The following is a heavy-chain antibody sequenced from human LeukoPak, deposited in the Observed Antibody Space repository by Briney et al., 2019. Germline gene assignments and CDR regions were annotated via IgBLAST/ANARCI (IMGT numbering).Heavy chain of an antibody. D-gene: IGHD4-17*01. CDR1: GFTFSSYW. V-gene: IGHV3-7*03. CDR3: ASHYGALYYFDY. Sequence: GGSLRLSCAASGFTFSSYWMSWVRRAPGKGLEWVANIKQDGSEKYYVDSVKGRFTISRDNAKNSLYLQMNSLRAEDTAVYYCASHYGALYYFDYWGQGTLVTVSS. J-gene: IGHJ4*02. CDR2: IKQDGSEK.